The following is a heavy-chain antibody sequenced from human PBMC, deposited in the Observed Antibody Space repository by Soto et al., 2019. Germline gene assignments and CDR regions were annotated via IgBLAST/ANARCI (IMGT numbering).Heavy chain of an antibody. Sequence: GGSLRLSCAASGFTFSSYSMNWVRQAPGKGLEWVSYISSSSGTIYYADSVKGRFTISRDNAKNSLYLQMNSLRDEDTAVYYCARESQYDFAHYYFDYWGQGTLVTVSS. J-gene: IGHJ4*02. CDR2: ISSSSGTI. CDR1: GFTFSSYS. V-gene: IGHV3-48*02. D-gene: IGHD3-3*01. CDR3: ARESQYDFAHYYFDY.